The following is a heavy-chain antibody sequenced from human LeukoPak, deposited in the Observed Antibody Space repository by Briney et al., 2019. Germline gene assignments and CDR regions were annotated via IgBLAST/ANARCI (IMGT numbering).Heavy chain of an antibody. Sequence: GGSLSLSCAASGFTFSNYWMSWVRQAPGKGLEWVANIKEDGSEKYYVDSVKGRFTISRDNARNSLYLQMNSPRAEGTAVYYCASGRQLGYWGQGTLVTVSS. CDR3: ASGRQLGY. D-gene: IGHD6-13*01. J-gene: IGHJ4*02. CDR1: GFTFSNYW. V-gene: IGHV3-7*01. CDR2: IKEDGSEK.